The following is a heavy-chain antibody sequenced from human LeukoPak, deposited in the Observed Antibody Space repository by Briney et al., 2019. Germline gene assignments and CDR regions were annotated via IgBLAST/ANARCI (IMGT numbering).Heavy chain of an antibody. CDR2: ISGSGGST. Sequence: PGGSLRLSCAASGFTFSSYAMSWVRQAPGKGLEWVSAISGSGGSTYYADSVKGRFAISRDDATNSLYLQMNSLRVEDTAVYYCASAHCVPGSCNQVADYWGQGILVTVSS. D-gene: IGHD2-15*01. CDR1: GFTFSSYA. J-gene: IGHJ4*02. CDR3: ASAHCVPGSCNQVADY. V-gene: IGHV3-23*01.